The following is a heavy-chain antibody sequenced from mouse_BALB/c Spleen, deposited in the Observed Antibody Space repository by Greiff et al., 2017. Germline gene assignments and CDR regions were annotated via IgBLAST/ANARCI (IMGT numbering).Heavy chain of an antibody. J-gene: IGHJ3*01. CDR1: GFNIKDTY. V-gene: IGHV14-3*02. D-gene: IGHD6-1*01. Sequence: VQLKQSGAELVKPGASVKLSCTASGFNIKDTYMHWVKQRPEQGLEWIGRIDPANGNTKYDPKFQGKATITADTSSNTAYLQLSSLTSEDTAVYYCASWASVLAYWGQGTLVTVSA. CDR2: IDPANGNT. CDR3: ASWASVLAY.